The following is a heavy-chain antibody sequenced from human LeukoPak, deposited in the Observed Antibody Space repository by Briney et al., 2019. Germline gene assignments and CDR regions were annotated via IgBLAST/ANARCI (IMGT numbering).Heavy chain of an antibody. V-gene: IGHV4-34*01. CDR3: ARGNPPRYCSGGSCYSKMNWFDP. Sequence: NPGGSLRLSCAASGFTFSSYAMSWIRQPPGKGLEWIGEINHSGSTNYNPSLKSRVTISVDTSKNQFSLKLSSVTAADTAVYYCARGNPPRYCSGGSCYSKMNWFDPWGQGTLVTVSS. J-gene: IGHJ5*02. CDR1: GFTFSSYA. CDR2: INHSGST. D-gene: IGHD2-15*01.